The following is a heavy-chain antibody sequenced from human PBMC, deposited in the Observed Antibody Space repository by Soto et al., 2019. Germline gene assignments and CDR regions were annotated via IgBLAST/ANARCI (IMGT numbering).Heavy chain of an antibody. D-gene: IGHD6-13*01. V-gene: IGHV3-30-3*01. Sequence: QVQLVESGGGVVQPGRSLRLSCAASGFTFSSYAMHWVRQAPGKGLEWVAVISYDGSNKYYADSVKGRFTISRDNSKNTLYLQMNSLRAEDTAVYYCASSSSWYLGYFDYWCQGTLVTVSS. CDR2: ISYDGSNK. J-gene: IGHJ4*02. CDR1: GFTFSSYA. CDR3: ASSSSWYLGYFDY.